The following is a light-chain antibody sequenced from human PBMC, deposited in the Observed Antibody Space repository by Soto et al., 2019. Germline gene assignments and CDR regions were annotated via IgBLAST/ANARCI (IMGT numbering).Light chain of an antibody. CDR3: QQRSNWPPWT. Sequence: DIVMTQSPDSLAVSLGERATLSCRASQSVSSYLAWYQQKPGQAPRLLIYDASNRATGIPARFSGSGSGTDFTLTISSLEPEDFAVYYCQQRSNWPPWTFGQGTKVDI. CDR1: QSVSSY. J-gene: IGKJ1*01. V-gene: IGKV3-11*01. CDR2: DAS.